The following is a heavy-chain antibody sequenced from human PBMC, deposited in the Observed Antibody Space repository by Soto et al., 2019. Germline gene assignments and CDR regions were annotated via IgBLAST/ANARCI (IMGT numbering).Heavy chain of an antibody. Sequence: QVQLVQSGAEVKKPGASVKVSCKASGYTFTNYDINWVRQATGQGLEWMGWMNPNSGDTGYAQNFQGRVTMTRNTTRSPAYMELSSLRSEDTYVYYCATVSAWQFYFFMDVWGEGTTVTVSS. CDR1: GYTFTNYD. J-gene: IGHJ6*03. V-gene: IGHV1-8*01. CDR2: MNPNSGDT. CDR3: ATVSAWQFYFFMDV. D-gene: IGHD6-19*01.